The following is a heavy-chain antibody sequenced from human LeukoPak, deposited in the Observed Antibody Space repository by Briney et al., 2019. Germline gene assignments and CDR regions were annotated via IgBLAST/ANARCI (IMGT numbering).Heavy chain of an antibody. V-gene: IGHV3-7*01. D-gene: IGHD1-26*01. J-gene: IGHJ5*02. CDR3: AREERGGGYRVSWFDP. CDR1: GSTFSSYW. Sequence: QAGGSLRLSCAASGSTFSSYWMSWVRQAPGKGLEWVANIKQDGSEKYYVDSVKGRFTISRDNAKNSLYLQMNSLRAEDTAVYYCAREERGGGYRVSWFDPWGQGTLVTVSS. CDR2: IKQDGSEK.